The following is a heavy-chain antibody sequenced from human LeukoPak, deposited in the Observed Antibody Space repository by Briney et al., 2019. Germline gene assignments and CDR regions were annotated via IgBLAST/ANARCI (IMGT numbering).Heavy chain of an antibody. D-gene: IGHD6-13*01. CDR1: GFTFSSYE. J-gene: IGHJ4*02. CDR2: ISSSGSTI. V-gene: IGHV3-48*03. Sequence: GGSLRLSCAASGFTFSSYEMNWVRQAPGKGLEWVSYISSSGSTIYYADSVKGRFTISRDNSKNTLYLQMNSLRVEDTAMYYCARDPPGIAASGTGGWGQGTLVTVSS. CDR3: ARDPPGIAASGTGG.